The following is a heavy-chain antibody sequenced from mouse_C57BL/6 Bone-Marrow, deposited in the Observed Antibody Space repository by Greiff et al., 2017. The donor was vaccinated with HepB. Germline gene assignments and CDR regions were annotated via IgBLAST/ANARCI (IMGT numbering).Heavy chain of an antibody. V-gene: IGHV1-81*01. D-gene: IGHD2-2*01. CDR2: IYPRSGNT. CDR3: ARPSTMVTEGFAY. CDR1: GYTFTSYG. J-gene: IGHJ3*01. Sequence: QVQLQQSGAELARPGASVKLSCKASGYTFTSYGISWVKQRTGQGLEWIGEIYPRSGNTYYNEKFKGKATLTADKSSSTAYMELRSLTSEDSAVYFCARPSTMVTEGFAYWGQGTLVTVSA.